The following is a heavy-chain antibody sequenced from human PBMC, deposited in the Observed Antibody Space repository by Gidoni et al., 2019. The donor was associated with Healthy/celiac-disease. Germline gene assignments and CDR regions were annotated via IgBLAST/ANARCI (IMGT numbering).Heavy chain of an antibody. J-gene: IGHJ4*02. V-gene: IGHV3-33*01. CDR1: GSTFSSDG. Sequence: QVQLVVSGGGGVQPGRSLRLSCAASGSTFSSDGMHWVRQAPGKGLEWVAVIWYDGSNKYYADSVKGRFTISRDNSKNTLYLQMNSLRAEDTAVYYCARVFHRTTVVTPLGYWGQGTLVTVSS. D-gene: IGHD4-17*01. CDR3: ARVFHRTTVVTPLGY. CDR2: IWYDGSNK.